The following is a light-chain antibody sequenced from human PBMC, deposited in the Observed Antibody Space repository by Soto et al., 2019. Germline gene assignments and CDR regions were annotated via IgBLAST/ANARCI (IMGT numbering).Light chain of an antibody. J-gene: IGKJ2*01. CDR3: QQYGSSPPYT. CDR2: GAS. V-gene: IGKV3-20*01. Sequence: EIVLTQSPGTLSLSPGERATLSCRASQSVSSSYLAWYQQKPGQAPRLLIYGASSSATGIPDRFSGSRSGTDFTLTISRLEPEDFAVYYCQQYGSSPPYTFGQGTKLEIK. CDR1: QSVSSSY.